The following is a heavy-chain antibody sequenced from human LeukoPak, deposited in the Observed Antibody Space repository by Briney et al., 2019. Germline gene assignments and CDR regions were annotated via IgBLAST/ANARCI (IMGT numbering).Heavy chain of an antibody. D-gene: IGHD5-24*01. V-gene: IGHV4-61*01. CDR3: ARVSAVDGYPNFDY. J-gene: IGHJ4*02. CDR2: IYYSGST. CDR1: GGSVSSGSYY. Sequence: SETLSLTCTVSGGSVSSGSYYWSWIRQPPGKGLEWIGYIYYSGSTNYNPSLKSRVTISVDTSKNQFSLKLSSVTAADTAVYYCARVSAVDGYPNFDYWGQGTLVTVSS.